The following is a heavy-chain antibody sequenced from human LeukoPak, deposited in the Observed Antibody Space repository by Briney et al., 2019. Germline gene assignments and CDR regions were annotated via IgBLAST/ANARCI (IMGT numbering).Heavy chain of an antibody. Sequence: SETLSLTCAVYGGSFSGYYWSWIRQPPGKGLEWIGEINHSGSTKYNPSLKSRVTISVDTSKNQFSLKLTSVTAADTAVYYCARGAAAAGKWFDPWGQGTLVTVSS. D-gene: IGHD6-13*01. CDR2: INHSGST. V-gene: IGHV4-34*01. CDR1: GGSFSGYY. CDR3: ARGAAAAGKWFDP. J-gene: IGHJ5*02.